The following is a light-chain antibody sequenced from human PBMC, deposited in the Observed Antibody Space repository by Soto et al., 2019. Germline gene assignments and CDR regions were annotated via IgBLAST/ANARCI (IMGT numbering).Light chain of an antibody. CDR1: SSDVGGYHY. CDR3: ISYTSSSTLYV. Sequence: QSVLTQPASVSGSPGQSITISCTGTSSDVGGYHYVSWYQQHPGKAPKLMIYEVSNRPSGVSNRFSGSKSGNTASLTISGLQAEDEADYYCISYTSSSTLYVFGTGTKLTVL. CDR2: EVS. V-gene: IGLV2-14*01. J-gene: IGLJ1*01.